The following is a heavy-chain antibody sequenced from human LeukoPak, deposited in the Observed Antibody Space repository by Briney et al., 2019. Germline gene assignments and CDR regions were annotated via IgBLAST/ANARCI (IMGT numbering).Heavy chain of an antibody. Sequence: GGSLRLSCAASGFTFSSFEMSWVRQAPGKGLEWVSAISGSGGSAYYADSVKGRFTISRDNSRNSPSLQMNSLRAVDTALYYCAKTGYSSGWYRIWDYWGQGTLVTVSS. CDR1: GFTFSSFE. D-gene: IGHD6-19*01. CDR3: AKTGYSSGWYRIWDY. CDR2: ISGSGGSA. V-gene: IGHV3-23*01. J-gene: IGHJ4*02.